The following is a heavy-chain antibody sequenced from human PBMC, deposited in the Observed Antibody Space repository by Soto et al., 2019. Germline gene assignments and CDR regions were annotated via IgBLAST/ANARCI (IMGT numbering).Heavy chain of an antibody. CDR2: IYSGGNT. D-gene: IGHD1-26*01. CDR1: GFTVRSSY. J-gene: IGHJ2*01. Sequence: GSLRLSCAASGFTVRSSYMGWVRQAPGKGLEWVSSIYSGGNTYYADSVRGRFTISTDNSKDTLYLQMNSLRVDDTAMSYCARHVGFYWYCDLWGRGTLVTVSS. V-gene: IGHV3-66*04. CDR3: ARHVGFYWYCDL.